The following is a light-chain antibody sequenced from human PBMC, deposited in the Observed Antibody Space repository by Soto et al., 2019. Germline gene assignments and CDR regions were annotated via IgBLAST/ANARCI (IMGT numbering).Light chain of an antibody. CDR1: QSVSNN. CDR2: SAS. V-gene: IGKV3D-15*01. Sequence: IVMTQSPATLSVSPGDRATLSCRASQSVSNNLAWYQQKPGQAPRLLIYSASTRATGIPARFSGSGSGTEFTLTISSLQSEDFAVYYCQQYNNWPRTFGQGTKVDIK. J-gene: IGKJ1*01. CDR3: QQYNNWPRT.